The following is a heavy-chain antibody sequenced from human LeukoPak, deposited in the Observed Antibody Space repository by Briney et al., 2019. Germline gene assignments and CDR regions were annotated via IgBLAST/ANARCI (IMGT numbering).Heavy chain of an antibody. CDR3: ARQLAHYDYVWGSYRPNWFDP. CDR2: IYYSGST. Sequence: SETLSLTCTVSGGSISSSSYSWGWIRQPPGKGLEWIGSIYYSGSTYYNPSLKSRVTISVDTSKNQFSLKLSSVTAADTAVYYCARQLAHYDYVWGSYRPNWFDPWGQGTLVTVSS. J-gene: IGHJ5*02. D-gene: IGHD3-16*02. V-gene: IGHV4-39*01. CDR1: GGSISSSSYS.